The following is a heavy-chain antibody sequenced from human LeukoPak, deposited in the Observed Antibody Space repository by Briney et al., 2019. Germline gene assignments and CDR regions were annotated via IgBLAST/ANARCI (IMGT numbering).Heavy chain of an antibody. CDR2: IKQDGSEK. Sequence: PGGSLRLSCAASGFTFSSYWVSWVRQAPGKGLEWVANIKQDGSEKYYVDSVKGRFTISRDNAKNSLYLQMNSLRAEDTAVYYCARDIVVPAAGTNWFDPWGQGTLVTVSS. V-gene: IGHV3-7*01. CDR1: GFTFSSYW. CDR3: ARDIVVPAAGTNWFDP. J-gene: IGHJ5*02. D-gene: IGHD2-2*01.